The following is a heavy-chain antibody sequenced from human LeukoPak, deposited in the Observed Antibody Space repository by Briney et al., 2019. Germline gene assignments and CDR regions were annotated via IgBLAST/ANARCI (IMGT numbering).Heavy chain of an antibody. Sequence: PGGSLRLSCAASGFTFSSYAMSWVRQAPGKGLEWVSAISGSGGSTYYADSVKGRFTISRDNSKNTLYLQMNSLRVDDTAVYYCAMDPNRGTDYWGQGVLVTVSS. V-gene: IGHV3-23*01. CDR2: ISGSGGST. CDR1: GFTFSSYA. CDR3: AMDPNRGTDY. D-gene: IGHD3-10*01. J-gene: IGHJ4*02.